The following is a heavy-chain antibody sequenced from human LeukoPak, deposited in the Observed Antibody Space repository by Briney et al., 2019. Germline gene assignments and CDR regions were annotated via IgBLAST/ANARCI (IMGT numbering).Heavy chain of an antibody. CDR2: IYYSGST. CDR3: ASPNILTGYAPFDY. D-gene: IGHD3-9*01. J-gene: IGHJ4*02. Sequence: SETLSLTCTVSGGSISSSSYYWGWIRQPPGKGLEWIGNIYYSGSTYYNPSLKSRVTISVDTSKNQVSLKLSSVTAADTAVYYCASPNILTGYAPFDYWGQGTLVTVSS. CDR1: GGSISSSSYY. V-gene: IGHV4-39*01.